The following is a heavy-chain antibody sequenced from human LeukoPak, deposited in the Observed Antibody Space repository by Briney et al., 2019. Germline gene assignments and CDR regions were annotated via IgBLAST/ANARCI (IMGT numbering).Heavy chain of an antibody. CDR1: GGSISSSNW. D-gene: IGHD3-22*01. CDR3: AREGDSSGYYMWFDP. CDR2: IYHSGST. J-gene: IGHJ5*02. Sequence: SETLSLTCAVSGGSISSSNWWSWVRQPPGKGLEWIGEIYHSGSTNYNPSLKSRVTISVDKSKNQFSLKLSSVTAADTAVYYCAREGDSSGYYMWFDPWGQGTLVTVSS. V-gene: IGHV4-4*02.